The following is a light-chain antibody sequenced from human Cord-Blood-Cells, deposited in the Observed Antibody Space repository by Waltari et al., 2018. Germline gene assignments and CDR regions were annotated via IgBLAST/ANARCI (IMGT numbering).Light chain of an antibody. CDR2: DAS. V-gene: IGLV3-21*03. CDR3: QVWDSSSDHVV. J-gene: IGLJ2*01. CDR1: KIGSKM. Sequence: SYVLTQPPSVSVAPGKTARITCGGNKIGSKMVHWYKQKQGQAPVLVVYDASDRPSGIPERFSGSNSGNTATLTISRVEAGDEADYYCQVWDSSSDHVVFGGGTKLTVL.